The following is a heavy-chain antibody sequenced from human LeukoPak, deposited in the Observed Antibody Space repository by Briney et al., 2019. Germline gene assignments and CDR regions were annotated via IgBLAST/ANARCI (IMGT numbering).Heavy chain of an antibody. CDR2: IYYSGST. CDR1: GGSISSYY. V-gene: IGHV4-59*01. D-gene: IGHD3-10*01. Sequence: PSETLSLTCTVSGGSISSYYWSWIRQPPGKGLEWIGYIYYSGSTNYNPSLKSRVTISVDTSKNQFYLELSSVTAADTAVYYCARGITMVRGVTTLAFDIWGRGTKATDSS. J-gene: IGHJ3*02. CDR3: ARGITMVRGVTTLAFDI.